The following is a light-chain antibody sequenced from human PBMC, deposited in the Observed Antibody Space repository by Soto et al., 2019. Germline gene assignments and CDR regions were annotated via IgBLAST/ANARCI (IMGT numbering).Light chain of an antibody. V-gene: IGKV1-5*01. J-gene: IGKJ2*01. CDR2: DAS. CDR3: QQYNSYSYI. CDR1: QSISSW. Sequence: DIRMTQSPSTLSAAVGDRVTITCRASQSISSWLAWYQQKPGKAPKLLIYDASRLESGVPSWFSGSGSGTEFTLTLSSLQPDDFATYYCQQYNSYSYIFGQGTKLQIK.